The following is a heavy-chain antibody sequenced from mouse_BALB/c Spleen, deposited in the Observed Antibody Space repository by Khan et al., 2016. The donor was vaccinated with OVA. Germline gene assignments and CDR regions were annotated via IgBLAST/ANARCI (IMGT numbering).Heavy chain of an antibody. Sequence: QVQLKQSGPGLVAPSQSLSITCTVSGFSLTTYGISWVRQPPGKGLEWLGVIWGDGSTNYHSALSSRLSISKDNSKSQVILKLNSLQTDDTATYYWAKDTSGFWFAYWGQGTLVTVSA. V-gene: IGHV2-3*01. J-gene: IGHJ3*01. CDR2: IWGDGST. CDR1: GFSLTTYG. D-gene: IGHD3-2*01. CDR3: AKDTSGFWFAY.